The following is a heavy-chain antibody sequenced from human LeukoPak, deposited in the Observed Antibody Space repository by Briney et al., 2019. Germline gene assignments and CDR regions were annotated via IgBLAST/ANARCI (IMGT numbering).Heavy chain of an antibody. D-gene: IGHD2-21*01. CDR1: GFTFSTYD. CDR2: IGTIGDT. CDR3: ARVTVIGNATVPVYIDV. J-gene: IGHJ6*03. V-gene: IGHV3-13*01. Sequence: GGSLRLSWAASGFTFSTYDMHWVRQVSGKGLEWVSSIGTIGDTFYPGSVKGRFTISRENAKNSLYLQMNGLRAGDTAVYYCARVTVIGNATVPVYIDVWGKGTTVTVSS.